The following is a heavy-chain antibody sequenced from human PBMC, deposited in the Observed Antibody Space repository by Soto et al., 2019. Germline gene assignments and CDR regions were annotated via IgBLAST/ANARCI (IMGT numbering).Heavy chain of an antibody. CDR3: VRDTFGPRDY. CDR2: IDTDGTYT. V-gene: IGHV3-74*01. CDR1: GFTFNSYW. J-gene: IGHJ4*02. Sequence: LRLSFAASGFTFNSYWMHWVRQVPGKGLVWVSRIDTDGTYTSYADSVKGRFTISRDNAKNTLYLQMNSLRGEDTALYYCVRDTFGPRDYWGQGTLVTVSS. D-gene: IGHD3-16*01.